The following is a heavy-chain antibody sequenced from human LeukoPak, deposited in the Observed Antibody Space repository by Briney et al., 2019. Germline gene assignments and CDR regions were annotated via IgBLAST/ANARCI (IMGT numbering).Heavy chain of an antibody. CDR3: AKSSSSLKDYYFDY. CDR2: ISGSGSNT. Sequence: GGSLRLSCAASGFTFSNYAMTWVRQAPGKGLDWVSAISGSGSNTYFADSVKGRFTISRDNSKNTLYLQMNSLRAEDTAVYYCAKSSSSLKDYYFDYWGQGTLVTVSS. V-gene: IGHV3-23*01. D-gene: IGHD6-13*01. J-gene: IGHJ4*02. CDR1: GFTFSNYA.